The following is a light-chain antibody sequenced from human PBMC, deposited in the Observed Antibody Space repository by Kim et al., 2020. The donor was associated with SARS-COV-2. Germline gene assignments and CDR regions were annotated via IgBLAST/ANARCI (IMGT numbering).Light chain of an antibody. CDR1: DSNVGRHF. CDR3: ATWDVSLNGWV. Sequence: GQGCTIPSPAGDSNVGRHFVNWHHQLPGTAPPVFIYNDTQRPSGVPDRFSGSRSGTSASLAISGLQSEDEADYYCATWDVSLNGWVFGGGTQLTVL. J-gene: IGLJ3*02. V-gene: IGLV1-44*01. CDR2: NDT.